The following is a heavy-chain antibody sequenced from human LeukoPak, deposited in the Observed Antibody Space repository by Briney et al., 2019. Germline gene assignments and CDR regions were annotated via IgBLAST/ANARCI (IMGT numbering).Heavy chain of an antibody. D-gene: IGHD6-19*01. CDR1: GFTFSSYA. Sequence: GGSLRLSCAASGFTFSSYAMSWVRRAPGKGLEWVSSISGSGDDTYYTQSVKGRFSISRDNSKNTLILQMDSLRADDTALYFCARDPYNTAVANTNGWFDPWGQGTLVTVSS. CDR3: ARDPYNTAVANTNGWFDP. J-gene: IGHJ5*02. CDR2: ISGSGDDT. V-gene: IGHV3-23*01.